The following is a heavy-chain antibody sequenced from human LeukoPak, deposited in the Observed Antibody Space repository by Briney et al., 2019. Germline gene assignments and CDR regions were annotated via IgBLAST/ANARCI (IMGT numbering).Heavy chain of an antibody. V-gene: IGHV3-30*18. CDR1: GFTFSTYG. CDR3: AKADCSTTSCYFDP. J-gene: IGHJ5*02. D-gene: IGHD2-2*01. CDR2: MSFDGSDK. Sequence: GGSLRLSCAAPGFTFSTYGMHWVRQAPGKGLEWVAVMSFDGSDKYYADSVKGRFTISRDNSKNTLYLQMNSLRAEDTAVYYCAKADCSTTSCYFDPWGQGTLVTVSS.